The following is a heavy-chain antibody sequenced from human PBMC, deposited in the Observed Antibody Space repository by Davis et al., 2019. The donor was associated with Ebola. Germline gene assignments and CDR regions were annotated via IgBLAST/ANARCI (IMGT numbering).Heavy chain of an antibody. CDR3: ARDTTWIQLWLPAFDI. CDR1: GFTFSSYS. Sequence: PGGSLRLSCAASGFTFSSYSMNWVRQAPGKGLEWVSSISSSSSYIYYADSVKGRFTISRDNAKNSLYLQMNSLRAEDTAVYYCARDTTWIQLWLPAFDIWGQGTMVTVSS. D-gene: IGHD5-18*01. V-gene: IGHV3-21*01. J-gene: IGHJ3*02. CDR2: ISSSSSYI.